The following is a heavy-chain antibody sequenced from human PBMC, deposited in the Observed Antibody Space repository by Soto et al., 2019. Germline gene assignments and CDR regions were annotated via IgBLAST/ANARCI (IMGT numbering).Heavy chain of an antibody. Sequence: GGSLRLSCEASGFNFSSYGIHWVRQAPGKGLEWVAIIWNDGSNEYYADSVKGRFTISRDNSKNTVYLQVSKLRAEDTAAYFCARDQTDSGGYSDSWGQGTLVTVSS. CDR1: GFNFSSYG. V-gene: IGHV3-33*01. CDR2: IWNDGSNE. D-gene: IGHD3-22*01. CDR3: ARDQTDSGGYSDS. J-gene: IGHJ4*02.